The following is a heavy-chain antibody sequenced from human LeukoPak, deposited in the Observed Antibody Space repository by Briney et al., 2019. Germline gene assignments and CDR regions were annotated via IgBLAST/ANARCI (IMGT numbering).Heavy chain of an antibody. Sequence: GGSLRLSCAASGFTFSYYEMNWVRQAPGKGLDWVSYISSSGSAIYYADSVKGRFTISRDNAKNSLYLPMNSLRAEDTAIYYCARVENSSGWEFDYWGQGILVTVSS. CDR3: ARVENSSGWEFDY. J-gene: IGHJ4*02. D-gene: IGHD6-19*01. CDR2: ISSSGSAI. V-gene: IGHV3-48*03. CDR1: GFTFSYYE.